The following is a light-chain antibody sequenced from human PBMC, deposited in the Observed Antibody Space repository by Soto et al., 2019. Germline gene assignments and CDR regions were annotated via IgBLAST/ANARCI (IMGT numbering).Light chain of an antibody. V-gene: IGKV1-39*01. CDR2: AAS. CDR1: QSISIY. CDR3: QQSYSIPVT. Sequence: DIQMTQSPSSLSASVGDRVTITCRASQSISIYLNWYQKKPGKAPELLIFAASSVQSGVPSRFSGSGSGTDFTLTISSLQPEDFATYYCQQSYSIPVTFGQGTKVEIK. J-gene: IGKJ1*01.